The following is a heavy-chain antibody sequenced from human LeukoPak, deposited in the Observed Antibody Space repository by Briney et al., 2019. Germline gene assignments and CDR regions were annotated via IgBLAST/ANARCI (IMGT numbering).Heavy chain of an antibody. CDR2: ISGSGGST. CDR1: GFIFSSYA. CDR3: AKAYFLMIVPTCYFDY. Sequence: GGSLRLSCAASGFIFSSYAMSWVRQAPGKGLEWVSAISGSGGSTYYADSVKGRFTISRDNSKNTLYLQMNSLRAEDTAVYYCAKAYFLMIVPTCYFDYWGQGTLVTVSS. D-gene: IGHD3-22*01. J-gene: IGHJ4*02. V-gene: IGHV3-23*01.